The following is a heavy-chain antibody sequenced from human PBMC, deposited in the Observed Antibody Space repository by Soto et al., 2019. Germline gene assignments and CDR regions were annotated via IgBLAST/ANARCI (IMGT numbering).Heavy chain of an antibody. CDR1: GFTFSSYA. Sequence: GSLRLSCAASGFTFSSYAMSWVRQAPGKGLEWVSAISGSGGSTYYADSVKGRFTISRDNSKNTLYLQMNSLRAEDTAVYYCAKPLTHYYDSSGNPAQSDYWGQGTLVTVSS. D-gene: IGHD3-22*01. V-gene: IGHV3-23*01. J-gene: IGHJ4*02. CDR2: ISGSGGST. CDR3: AKPLTHYYDSSGNPAQSDY.